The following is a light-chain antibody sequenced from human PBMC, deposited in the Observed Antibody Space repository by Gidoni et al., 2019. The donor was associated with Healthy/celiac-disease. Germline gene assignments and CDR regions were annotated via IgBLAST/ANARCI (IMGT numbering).Light chain of an antibody. CDR3: QQYDNLPLT. CDR2: DAS. J-gene: IGKJ4*01. CDR1: QDISNY. Sequence: DIQMTQSPSSLSASVGYRVTITFQASQDISNYLNWYQQKPGKAPKLLIYDASNLETGVPSRFSGSGSGTDFTFTISSLQPEDIATYYCQQYDNLPLTFGGGTKVEIK. V-gene: IGKV1-33*01.